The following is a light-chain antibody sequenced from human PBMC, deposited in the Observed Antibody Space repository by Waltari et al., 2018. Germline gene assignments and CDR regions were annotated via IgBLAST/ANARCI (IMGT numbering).Light chain of an antibody. Sequence: EVVMTQSPATLSVSPGGRATLSCRAGQSIATNLAWYQQRRGQAPRLLIFDPSTRATSISGRFSGSGSGTEFTLTISSLQSEDSAVYYCQQYNRWPPITFGQGTRLEIK. CDR1: QSIATN. V-gene: IGKV3-15*01. CDR3: QQYNRWPPIT. J-gene: IGKJ5*01. CDR2: DPS.